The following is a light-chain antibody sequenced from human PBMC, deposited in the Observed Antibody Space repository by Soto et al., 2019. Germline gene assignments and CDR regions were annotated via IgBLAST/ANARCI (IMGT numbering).Light chain of an antibody. CDR1: NIGRKG. Sequence: SYELTQPPSVSVAPGETARISCGGNNIGRKGVHWYQQKPGQAPVLVIYSDTDLPPVIPERFSGYNSANMATLTISRVEDGDEDDYYCQVWDSGSAHVLFGGGTKLTVL. V-gene: IGLV3-21*01. CDR2: SDT. CDR3: QVWDSGSAHVL. J-gene: IGLJ2*01.